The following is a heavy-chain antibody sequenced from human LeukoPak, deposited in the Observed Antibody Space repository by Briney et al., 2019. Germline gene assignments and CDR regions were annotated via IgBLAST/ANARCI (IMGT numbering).Heavy chain of an antibody. CDR1: GFTFSSYG. CDR3: AQDGYYVSLYYLDY. V-gene: IGHV3-30*02. CDR2: LQYDGSNK. Sequence: GGSLRLSCAASGFTFSSYGMRWVRQAPGKGLEWVAFLQYDGSNKYYADSVKGRFTISRDSSKDTLYLQMNTLRTEDTAVYYCAQDGYYVSLYYLDYWGQGTLVTVSS. D-gene: IGHD3-10*02. J-gene: IGHJ4*02.